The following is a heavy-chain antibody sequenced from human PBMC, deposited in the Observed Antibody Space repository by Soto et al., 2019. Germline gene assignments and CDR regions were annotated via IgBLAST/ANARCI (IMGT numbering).Heavy chain of an antibody. D-gene: IGHD3-22*01. CDR2: MYYSGIT. CDR3: ARGSLDLYDSSGLFGGAFDI. Sequence: QVQLQESGPGLVKPSQTLSLTCTVSGGFISNGGYFWSWIRQHPGKGLEWIGNMYYSGITHYNPSLKRRVSISVDTPTNQFALRLSSMTAADTAVYYCARGSLDLYDSSGLFGGAFDIWGLGTVVTVAS. CDR1: GGFISNGGYF. V-gene: IGHV4-31*03. J-gene: IGHJ3*02.